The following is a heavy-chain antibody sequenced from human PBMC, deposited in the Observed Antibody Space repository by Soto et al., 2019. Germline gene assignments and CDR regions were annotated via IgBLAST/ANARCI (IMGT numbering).Heavy chain of an antibody. V-gene: IGHV3-7*03. D-gene: IGHD3-3*01. CDR3: AKVRRLRFLEWGPFDY. CDR1: GFSFSSYW. Sequence: GGSLRLSCAASGFSFSSYWMSWVRQAPGRGLEWVANINQDATRQSYVDSVEGQFSISRDNAKNSLYLQMNSLRVEDTAVYYCAKVRRLRFLEWGPFDYWGQGTLVTVS. CDR2: INQDATRQ. J-gene: IGHJ4*02.